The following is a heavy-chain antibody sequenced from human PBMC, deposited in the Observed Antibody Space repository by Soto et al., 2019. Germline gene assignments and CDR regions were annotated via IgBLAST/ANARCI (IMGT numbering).Heavy chain of an antibody. CDR1: GGTFSTFW. CDR3: AKSAPMDAGDKYYYDF. V-gene: IGHV1-69*13. CDR2: IIPFFGTA. Sequence: SVKGSFKASGGTFSTFWISWVRHSPGQGLEWMGGIIPFFGTARYSQKFEDRITITADESTNTVYMDLRSLTSEDTAIYYCAKSAPMDAGDKYYYDFWGQGALVTVSS. J-gene: IGHJ4*02. D-gene: IGHD4-17*01.